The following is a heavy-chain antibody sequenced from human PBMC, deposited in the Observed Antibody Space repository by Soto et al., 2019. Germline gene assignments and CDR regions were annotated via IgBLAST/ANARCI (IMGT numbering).Heavy chain of an antibody. CDR2: ISYDGSNK. J-gene: IGHJ1*01. CDR3: AREGYSGPDAEYFQH. CDR1: GFTFSSHA. D-gene: IGHD2-15*01. V-gene: IGHV3-30-3*01. Sequence: HPGGSLRLSCAVSGFTFSSHAMHWVRQAPGKGLEWVAVISYDGSNKYYADSVKGRFTISRDNSKNTLYVQMNSLRAEDTAVYYCAREGYSGPDAEYFQHWGQGTLVTVSS.